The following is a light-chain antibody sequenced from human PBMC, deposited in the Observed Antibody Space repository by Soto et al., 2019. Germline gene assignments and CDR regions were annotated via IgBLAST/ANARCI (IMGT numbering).Light chain of an antibody. CDR1: QTINSY. J-gene: IGKJ4*01. CDR3: QQSYSTLLT. V-gene: IGKV1-39*01. Sequence: DLQMTQSPSSLSASVGDRVTITCRASQTINSYLNWYQQKPGRAPRLLIFAASGLQSGVPSRFSGSGSGTEFTLTISSLQPEDFATYYCQQSYSTLLTFGGGTKVEIK. CDR2: AAS.